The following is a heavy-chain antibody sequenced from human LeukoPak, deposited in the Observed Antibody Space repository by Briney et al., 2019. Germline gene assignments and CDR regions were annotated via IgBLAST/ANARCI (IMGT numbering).Heavy chain of an antibody. CDR3: ARGGYDFWSGSHPYYFDY. D-gene: IGHD3-3*01. CDR1: GYTFTGYY. CDR2: INPNSGGT. J-gene: IGHJ4*02. Sequence: ASAKVSCKASGYTFTGYYMHWVRQAPGQGLEWMGWINPNSGGTNYAQKFQGRVTMTRDTSISTAYMELSRLRSDDTAVYYCARGGYDFWSGSHPYYFDYWGQGTLVTVSS. V-gene: IGHV1-2*02.